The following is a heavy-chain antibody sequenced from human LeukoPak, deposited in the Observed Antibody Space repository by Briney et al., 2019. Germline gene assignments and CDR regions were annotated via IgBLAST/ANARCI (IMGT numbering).Heavy chain of an antibody. CDR2: ISGSGGSK. Sequence: GGSLRLSCAASGFTFSSYAMSWVSQAPGKGLEWVSPISGSGGSKYYADSVKGRFTISRDNSKNTLYLQMDSLRAEDTAVYYCASTYYYDSSGYELSFDPWGQGTLVTVSS. D-gene: IGHD3-22*01. CDR1: GFTFSSYA. J-gene: IGHJ5*02. V-gene: IGHV3-23*01. CDR3: ASTYYYDSSGYELSFDP.